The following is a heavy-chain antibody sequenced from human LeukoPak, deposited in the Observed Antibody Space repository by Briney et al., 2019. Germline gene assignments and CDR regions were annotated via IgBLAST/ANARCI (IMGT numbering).Heavy chain of an antibody. Sequence: PGGSLRLSCAASGFTFRSYKMNWVRQAPGKGLEWVSSISSGSSHIYYADSMKGRFTISRDNAKNSLYLQMNSLRAEDTAVYYCARFLTVAVVPQRVDCWGQGTLVTVSS. CDR1: GFTFRSYK. J-gene: IGHJ4*02. D-gene: IGHD6-19*01. CDR2: ISSGSSHI. CDR3: ARFLTVAVVPQRVDC. V-gene: IGHV3-21*01.